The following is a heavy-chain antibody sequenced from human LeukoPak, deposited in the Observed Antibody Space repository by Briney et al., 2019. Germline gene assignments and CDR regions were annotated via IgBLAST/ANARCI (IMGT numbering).Heavy chain of an antibody. CDR3: ASQRGVIAVAGPDY. J-gene: IGHJ4*02. V-gene: IGHV3-30*02. CDR1: GFTFSSYG. CDR2: IRYDGSNK. Sequence: GGSLRLSCAPSGFTFSSYGMQWVREGPGKGLERGAFIRYDGSNKYYADYVKGRFTISRDNSKNTLYLQMNSLRAEDTAVYYCASQRGVIAVAGPDYWGQGTLVTVSS. D-gene: IGHD6-19*01.